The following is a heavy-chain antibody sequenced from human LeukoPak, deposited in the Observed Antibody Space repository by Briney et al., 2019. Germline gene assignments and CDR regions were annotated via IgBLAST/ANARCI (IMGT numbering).Heavy chain of an antibody. V-gene: IGHV3-23*01. Sequence: GGSLRLSCAASGFTFSSYAMSWVRQAPGKGLEWVSAISGSGGSTYYADSVKGRFTISRDNSKNTLYLQMNSLRAEDTAVYYCAKDMTIVTEWYYFDYWGQGTLVTVSS. CDR3: AKDMTIVTEWYYFDY. D-gene: IGHD4-11*01. CDR1: GFTFSSYA. J-gene: IGHJ4*02. CDR2: ISGSGGST.